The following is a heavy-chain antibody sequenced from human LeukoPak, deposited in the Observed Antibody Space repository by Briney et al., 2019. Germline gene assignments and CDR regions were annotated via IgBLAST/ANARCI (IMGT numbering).Heavy chain of an antibody. J-gene: IGHJ4*02. CDR3: ARATTYSNYAGWFDY. CDR1: GFTFSSYS. D-gene: IGHD4-11*01. CDR2: ISSSSSYI. Sequence: GGSLRLSCAASGFTFSSYSMNWVRQAPGKGLEWVSSISSSSSYIYYADSVKGRFTISRDNAKISLYLQMNSIRDQDTAVYYCARATTYSNYAGWFDYWGQGTLVTVSS. V-gene: IGHV3-21*01.